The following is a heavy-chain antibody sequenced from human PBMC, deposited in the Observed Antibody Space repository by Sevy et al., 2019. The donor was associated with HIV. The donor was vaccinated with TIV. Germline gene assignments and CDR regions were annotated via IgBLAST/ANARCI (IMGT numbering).Heavy chain of an antibody. CDR2: TYYRSKWYN. Sequence: SQTLSLTGAISGDSVSSNSAAWNWIRQSPSRGLEWLGRTYYRSKWYNDYAVSVKSRITINPDTSKNQFSLQLNSVTPGETAVYYCASSGVGAAGTGIYWYFDLWCRGTLVTVSS. D-gene: IGHD6-13*01. CDR3: ASSGVGAAGTGIYWYFDL. CDR1: GDSVSSNSAA. J-gene: IGHJ2*01. V-gene: IGHV6-1*01.